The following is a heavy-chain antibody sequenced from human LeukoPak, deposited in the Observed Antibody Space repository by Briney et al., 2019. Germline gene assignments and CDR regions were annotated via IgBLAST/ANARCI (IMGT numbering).Heavy chain of an antibody. V-gene: IGHV4-59*12. J-gene: IGHJ3*02. CDR2: IYYSGST. CDR1: GGSISSYY. D-gene: IGHD1-14*01. CDR3: ALTAKKNAFDI. Sequence: SETLSLTCTVSGGSISSYYWSWIRQPPGKGLEWIGYIYYSGSTNYNPSLKSRVTISVDTSKNQFSLKLSSVTAADTAVYYCALTAKKNAFDIWGQGTMVTVSS.